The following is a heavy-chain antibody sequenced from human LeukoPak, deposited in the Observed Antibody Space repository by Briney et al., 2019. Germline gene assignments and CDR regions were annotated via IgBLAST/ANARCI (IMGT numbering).Heavy chain of an antibody. V-gene: IGHV4-39*07. CDR2: IYYSGST. CDR3: AREGRENIAIGVH. D-gene: IGHD2/OR15-2a*01. Sequence: KPSETLSLTCTVSGGSISSSSYYWGWIRQPPGKGLEWIGSIYYSGSTYYNPSLKSRVTISVDTSKNQFSLKLSSVTAADTAVYYCAREGRENIAIGVHWGQGALVTVSS. J-gene: IGHJ4*02. CDR1: GGSISSSSYY.